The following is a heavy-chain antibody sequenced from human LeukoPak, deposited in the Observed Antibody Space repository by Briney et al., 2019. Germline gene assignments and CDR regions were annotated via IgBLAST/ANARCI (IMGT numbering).Heavy chain of an antibody. D-gene: IGHD2-21*02. J-gene: IGHJ4*02. CDR3: ATGSYWGGDCYSEY. Sequence: GASVKVSCKVSGYTLTELSMHWVRQARGKGLEWMGGFDPEDGETIYAQKFQGRVTMTEDTSTAPAYMELSSLKSEDTAVYYCATGSYWGGDCYSEYWGQGTLVTVSS. CDR2: FDPEDGET. CDR1: GYTLTELS. V-gene: IGHV1-24*01.